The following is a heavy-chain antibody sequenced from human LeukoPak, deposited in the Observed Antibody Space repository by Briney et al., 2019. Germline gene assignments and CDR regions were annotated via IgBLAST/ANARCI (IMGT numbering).Heavy chain of an antibody. CDR3: ARDRCSSTSCYNTPNWFDP. D-gene: IGHD2-2*02. CDR2: INWNGGSR. CDR1: GFKFDDYG. V-gene: IGHV3-20*01. Sequence: RPGGSLSLSCAASGFKFDDYGMSWVRQVPGKGLEWVSGINWNGGSRGYADSVKGRFTISRDNAKNSVYLQMNSLRSEDTAFYHCARDRCSSTSCYNTPNWFDPWGQGTLVTVSS. J-gene: IGHJ5*02.